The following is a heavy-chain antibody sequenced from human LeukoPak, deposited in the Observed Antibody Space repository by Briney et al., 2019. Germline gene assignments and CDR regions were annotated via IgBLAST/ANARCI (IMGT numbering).Heavy chain of an antibody. CDR3: ARGVRSGSGSYYRAYFDY. CDR2: INHSGST. J-gene: IGHJ4*02. CDR1: GGSFSGYY. D-gene: IGHD3-10*01. Sequence: SETLSLTCAVYGGSFSGYYWSWIRQPPGKGLEWIGEINHSGSTNYNPSLKSRVTISVDTSKSQFSLKLSSVTAADTAVYYCARGVRSGSGSYYRAYFDYWGQGTLVTVSS. V-gene: IGHV4-34*01.